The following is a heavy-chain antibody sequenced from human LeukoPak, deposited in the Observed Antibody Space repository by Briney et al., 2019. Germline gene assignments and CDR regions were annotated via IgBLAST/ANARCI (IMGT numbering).Heavy chain of an antibody. Sequence: GRSLRLSCAASGFTFSRYGLHWVRQAPGKGLEWVAVIANDGKDKKYADSVKGRFTISRGNSKSTLYLRMNSLRAEDTAMYYCAKDPQVGAAAYYFDSWGQGTLVTVSS. D-gene: IGHD2-2*01. CDR3: AKDPQVGAAAYYFDS. J-gene: IGHJ4*02. V-gene: IGHV3-30*18. CDR1: GFTFSRYG. CDR2: IANDGKDK.